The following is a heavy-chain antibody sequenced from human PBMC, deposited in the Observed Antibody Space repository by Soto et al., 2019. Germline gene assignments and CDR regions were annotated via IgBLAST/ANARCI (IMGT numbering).Heavy chain of an antibody. J-gene: IGHJ4*02. CDR2: ITGASGSI. Sequence: EVQLVESGGGLVKSGGSLRLSCAASGFPFLSYGMSWVRQAPGRGLEWVAFITGASGSIWYADSVKGRFTISRDNAMYYLVLQMRNLRADDTEVYYFAIHGMYSTDLYSFYYWGQGALVAVSS. CDR1: GFPFLSYG. V-gene: IGHV3-21*02. CDR3: AIHGMYSTDLYSFYY. D-gene: IGHD2-8*02.